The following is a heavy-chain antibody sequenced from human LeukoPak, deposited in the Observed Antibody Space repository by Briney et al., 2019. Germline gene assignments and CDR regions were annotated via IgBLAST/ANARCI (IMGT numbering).Heavy chain of an antibody. V-gene: IGHV3-21*01. D-gene: IGHD2-2*01. Sequence: GGSLRLSCAASGFTFSSYSMNWVRQAPGKGLEWVSSISSSSSYIYYADSVRGRFTISRDNAKNSLYLQMNSLRAEDTAVYYCARDSKYCSSTSCRFDYWGQGTLVTVSS. J-gene: IGHJ4*02. CDR1: GFTFSSYS. CDR3: ARDSKYCSSTSCRFDY. CDR2: ISSSSSYI.